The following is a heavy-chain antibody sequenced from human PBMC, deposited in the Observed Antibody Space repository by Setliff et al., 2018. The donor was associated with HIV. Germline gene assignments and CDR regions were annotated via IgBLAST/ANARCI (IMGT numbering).Heavy chain of an antibody. J-gene: IGHJ2*01. Sequence: SETLSLTCSVSGGSISDNKYYWSWIRQPPGKGLEWTGSIYHSGKTYYNPSLKSRLTISVDTSKTHFSLKLSSVTAADTAVYYCARSPGFWYFDLWGPGTLVTVSS. V-gene: IGHV4-39*07. CDR1: GGSISDNKYY. CDR3: ARSPGFWYFDL. CDR2: IYHSGKT.